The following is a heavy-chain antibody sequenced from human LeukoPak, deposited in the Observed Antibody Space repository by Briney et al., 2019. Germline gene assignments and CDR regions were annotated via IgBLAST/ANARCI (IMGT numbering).Heavy chain of an antibody. CDR2: INHSGST. CDR1: GGSFSGYY. D-gene: IGHD1-26*01. V-gene: IGHV4-34*01. Sequence: PSETLSLTCAVYGGSFSGYYWSWIRQPPGKGLEWIGEINHSGSTNYNPSLKSRVTISVDTSKNQFSLKLSSVTAADTAVYYCARAYIVGATYYFDYWGQGTLDTVSS. CDR3: ARAYIVGATYYFDY. J-gene: IGHJ4*02.